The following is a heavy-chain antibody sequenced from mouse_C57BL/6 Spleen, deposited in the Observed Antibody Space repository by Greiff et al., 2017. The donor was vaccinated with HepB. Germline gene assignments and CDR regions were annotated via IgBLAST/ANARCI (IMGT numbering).Heavy chain of an antibody. V-gene: IGHV5-4*01. CDR3: AREYDGYYVDAMDY. CDR2: ISDGGSYT. CDR1: GFTFSSYA. Sequence: EVQLVESGGGLVKPGGSLKLSCAASGFTFSSYAMSWVRQTPEKRLEWVATISDGGSYTYYPDNVKGRFTISRDNAKNNLYLQMSHLKAEDTAMYYCAREYDGYYVDAMDYWGQGTSVTVSS. J-gene: IGHJ4*01. D-gene: IGHD2-3*01.